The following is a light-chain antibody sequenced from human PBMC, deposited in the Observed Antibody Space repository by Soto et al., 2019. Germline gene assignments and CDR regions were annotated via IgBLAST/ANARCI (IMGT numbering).Light chain of an antibody. J-gene: IGKJ1*01. Sequence: SQLPQSPSTLSAFPGDRVTITCRASQSVSSRLAWYQQKPGRAPTLLIYKASKLESGVPSRFSGSGSGTEFTLTISSLQPDDFATYFCQQYDSYSTFGQGTKVDIK. CDR3: QQYDSYST. CDR1: QSVSSR. CDR2: KAS. V-gene: IGKV1-5*03.